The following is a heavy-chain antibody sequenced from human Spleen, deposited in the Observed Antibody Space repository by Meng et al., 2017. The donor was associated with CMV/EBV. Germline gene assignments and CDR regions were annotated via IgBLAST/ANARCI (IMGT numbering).Heavy chain of an antibody. J-gene: IGHJ4*02. CDR2: ISSSSSTI. V-gene: IGHV3-48*04. D-gene: IGHD5-18*01. CDR3: ARDRRGGYSYGSNFDY. Sequence: GESLKISCAASGFTFSSYSMNWVRQAPGKGLEWVSYISSSSSTIYYADSVKGRFTISRDNAKNSLYLQMNSLRAEDTAVYYCARDRRGGYSYGSNFDYWGQGTLVTVSS. CDR1: GFTFSSYS.